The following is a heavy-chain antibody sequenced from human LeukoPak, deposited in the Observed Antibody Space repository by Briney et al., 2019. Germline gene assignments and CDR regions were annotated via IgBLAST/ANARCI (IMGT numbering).Heavy chain of an antibody. J-gene: IGHJ4*02. CDR3: AKGYTSRYYYDSSGFWQTGYFDY. CDR2: ITGSGGGT. D-gene: IGHD3-22*01. CDR1: GFTFSSYA. V-gene: IGHV3-23*01. Sequence: GGSLRLSCAASGFTFSSYAMSWVRQAPGKGLEWVSGITGSGGGTYYADSVKGRFTIFRDNSKNTLYLQMNSLRAEDTAAYYCAKGYTSRYYYDSSGFWQTGYFDYWGQGTLVTVSS.